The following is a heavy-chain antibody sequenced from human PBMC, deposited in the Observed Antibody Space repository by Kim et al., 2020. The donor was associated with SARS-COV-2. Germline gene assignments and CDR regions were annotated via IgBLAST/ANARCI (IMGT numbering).Heavy chain of an antibody. J-gene: IGHJ4*02. CDR3: ARIIYYYDSSAEGVV. Sequence: QKFQGRVTITADESTSTAYMELSSLRSEDTAVYYCARIIYYYDSSAEGVVWGQGTLVTVSS. D-gene: IGHD3-22*01. V-gene: IGHV1-69*01.